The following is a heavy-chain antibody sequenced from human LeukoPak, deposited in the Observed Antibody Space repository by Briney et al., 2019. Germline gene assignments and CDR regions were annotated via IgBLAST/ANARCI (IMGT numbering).Heavy chain of an antibody. D-gene: IGHD6-13*01. V-gene: IGHV3-23*01. CDR2: ISGGGDST. CDR1: GFTFSIHA. J-gene: IGHJ3*02. CDR3: SRAGYSSSLSHFDI. Sequence: GGSLRLSCAASGFTFSIHAMSWVRQAPGKGLEWVSTISGGGDSTYYADSVKGRFTISRDNSRDTLYLQMSSLRAEDTALYYCSRAGYSSSLSHFDIWGQGTMVTVSS.